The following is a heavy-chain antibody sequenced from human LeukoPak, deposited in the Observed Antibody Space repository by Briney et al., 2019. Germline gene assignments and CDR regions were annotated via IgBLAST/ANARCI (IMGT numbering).Heavy chain of an antibody. V-gene: IGHV4-31*03. J-gene: IGHJ4*02. Sequence: SEALSLTCTVSGGSISSGGYYWSWIRQHPGKGLEWIGYIYYSGSTYYNPSLKSRVTISVDTSKNQLSLKLSSVTAADTAVYYCARSSEGYYDFWSGYYTAYYFDYWGQGTLVTVSS. CDR3: ARSSEGYYDFWSGYYTAYYFDY. CDR2: IYYSGST. D-gene: IGHD3-3*01. CDR1: GGSISSGGYY.